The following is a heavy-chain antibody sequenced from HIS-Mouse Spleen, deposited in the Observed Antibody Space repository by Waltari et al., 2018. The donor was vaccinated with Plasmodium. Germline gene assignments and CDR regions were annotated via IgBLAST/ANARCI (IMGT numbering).Heavy chain of an antibody. D-gene: IGHD1-1*01. CDR1: GCTFRRHG. CDR2: IWYDGSNK. J-gene: IGHJ3*02. Sequence: QVQLVEFGGGVVQPGRSLKLPWAASGCTFRRHGMAWVRQAPGKGLEWVAVIWYDGSNKYYADSVKGRFTISRDNSKNTLYLQMNSLRAEDTAVYYCAKEEGNWNDDDAFDIWGQGTMVTVSS. CDR3: AKEEGNWNDDDAFDI. V-gene: IGHV3-33*06.